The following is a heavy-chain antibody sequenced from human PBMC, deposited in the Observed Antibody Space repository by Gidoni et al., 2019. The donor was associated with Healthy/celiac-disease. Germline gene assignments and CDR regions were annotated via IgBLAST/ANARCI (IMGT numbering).Heavy chain of an antibody. Sequence: EVQLVESGGGLVKPGGSLRLSCAASGVTFSSYSMNWVRQAPGKGLEWVSSISSSSSYIYYADSVKGRFTISRDNAKNSLYLQMNILRAEDTAVYYCARDRAVDIVVVPAVVDYWGQGTLVTVSS. V-gene: IGHV3-21*01. J-gene: IGHJ4*02. CDR1: GVTFSSYS. CDR3: ARDRAVDIVVVPAVVDY. CDR2: ISSSSSYI. D-gene: IGHD2-2*01.